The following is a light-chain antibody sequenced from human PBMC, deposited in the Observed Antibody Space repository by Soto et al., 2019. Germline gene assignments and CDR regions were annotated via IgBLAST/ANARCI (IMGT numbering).Light chain of an antibody. CDR2: DAS. CDR1: QSINTW. J-gene: IGKJ1*01. CDR3: QQYNSYLWT. V-gene: IGKV1-5*01. Sequence: DIQMTQSPSTLSASIGDRVTITCRASQSINTWLAWYQQRPGKAPKLLVYDASSLESGVPSRFRGSGSGTEVTLTISSLQADDFATYFFQQYNSYLWTFGQGTKVEIK.